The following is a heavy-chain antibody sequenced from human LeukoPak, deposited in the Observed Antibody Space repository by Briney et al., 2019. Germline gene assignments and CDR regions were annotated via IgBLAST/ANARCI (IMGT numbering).Heavy chain of an antibody. V-gene: IGHV3-23*01. D-gene: IGHD6-19*01. Sequence: GGSLRLSCAASGVSFSSCAMSWVRQAPGKGLEWVSAISGSGGSTYYADSVKGRFTISRDNSKDTLYLQMNSLRAEDTAVYYCAKSLRQWLARYYYYGMDVWGQGTTVTVSS. CDR1: GVSFSSCA. J-gene: IGHJ6*02. CDR3: AKSLRQWLARYYYYGMDV. CDR2: ISGSGGST.